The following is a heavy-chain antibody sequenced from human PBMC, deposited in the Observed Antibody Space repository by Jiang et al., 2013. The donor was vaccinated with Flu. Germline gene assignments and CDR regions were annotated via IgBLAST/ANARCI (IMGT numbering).Heavy chain of an antibody. CDR2: IRSEASSYAT. Sequence: VQLLESGGGLVQPGGSLKLSCAASGFTFSGSAIHWVRQASGKGLEWVGRIRSEASSYATAYSASVKGRFTISRDDSKNTAYLQMNSLKSEDTAVYYCARPNSGWLDAFDIWGQGTMVTVSS. V-gene: IGHV3-73*01. D-gene: IGHD6-19*01. CDR1: GFTFSGSA. J-gene: IGHJ3*02. CDR3: ARPNSGWLDAFDI.